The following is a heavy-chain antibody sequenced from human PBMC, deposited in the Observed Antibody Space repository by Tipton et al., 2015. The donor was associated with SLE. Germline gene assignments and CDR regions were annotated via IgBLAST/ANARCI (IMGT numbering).Heavy chain of an antibody. CDR1: GGSISSSY. V-gene: IGHV4-59*01. CDR3: ARASYYDFWNSYSYYFDY. J-gene: IGHJ4*02. D-gene: IGHD3-3*01. CDR2: VYYSGST. Sequence: TLSLTCTVSGGSISSSYWSWIRQSPGRGLEGIGYVYYSGSTNYNPSLKSRVTISVDTSKNQFSLKLSSVTAADTAVYYCARASYYDFWNSYSYYFDYWGQGTLVTVSS.